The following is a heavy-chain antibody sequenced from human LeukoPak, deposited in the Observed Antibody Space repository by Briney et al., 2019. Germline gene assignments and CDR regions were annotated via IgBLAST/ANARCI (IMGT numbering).Heavy chain of an antibody. CDR1: GFMFAVYG. CDR3: ARGEWDLRD. Sequence: GGSLRLSCAASGFMFAVYGMTWVRQVPGKGLEWVSGINWNGGSTGYVDSVKGRFTISRDNAKNALFLQMNNLRAEDTAFYYCARGEWDLRDWGQGTPVIVSS. V-gene: IGHV3-20*04. D-gene: IGHD1-26*01. CDR2: INWNGGST. J-gene: IGHJ4*02.